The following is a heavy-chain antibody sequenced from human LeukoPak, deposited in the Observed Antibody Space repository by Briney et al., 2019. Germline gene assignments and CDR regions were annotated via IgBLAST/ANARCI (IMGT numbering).Heavy chain of an antibody. CDR2: ISSGGAAI. J-gene: IGHJ5*02. Sequence: GGSLRLSCAASGFIFSHYEMNWIRQAPGKGLEWISYISSGGAAIHYADSVRGRFTISRDNARESLYLQMNSLRAEDTAVYYCARESPDWFDLWGQGTLVTVSS. CDR1: GFIFSHYE. V-gene: IGHV3-48*03. CDR3: ARESPDWFDL.